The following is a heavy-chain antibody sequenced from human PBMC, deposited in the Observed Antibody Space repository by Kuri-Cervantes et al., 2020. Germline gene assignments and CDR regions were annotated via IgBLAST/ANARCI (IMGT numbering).Heavy chain of an antibody. V-gene: IGHV3-30*18. CDR3: AKDRGGQGGMDV. J-gene: IGHJ6*02. CDR1: GFTFSSYG. D-gene: IGHD3-16*01. CDR2: ISYDGSNK. Sequence: GESLKISCAASGFTFSSYGMHWVRQAPGKGLEWVAVISYDGSNKYYADSVKGRFTISRDNSKSTLYLQMNSLRAEDTAVYYCAKDRGGQGGMDVWGQGTTVTVSS.